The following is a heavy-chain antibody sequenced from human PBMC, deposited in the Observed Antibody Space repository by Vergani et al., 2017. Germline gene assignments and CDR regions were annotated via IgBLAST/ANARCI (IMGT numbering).Heavy chain of an antibody. D-gene: IGHD6-19*01. V-gene: IGHV3-30*07. J-gene: IGHJ5*02. Sequence: QVQLVESGGGVVQPGRSLRLSCAASEFTFSSYAMHWVRQAPGKGLEWVAVISDDGSNKYYADSVKGRFTISRDNSKNSLYLQMNSLRAEDTAVYYCARASWAVAGGGKYNWFDPWGQGTLVTVSS. CDR1: EFTFSSYA. CDR2: ISDDGSNK. CDR3: ARASWAVAGGGKYNWFDP.